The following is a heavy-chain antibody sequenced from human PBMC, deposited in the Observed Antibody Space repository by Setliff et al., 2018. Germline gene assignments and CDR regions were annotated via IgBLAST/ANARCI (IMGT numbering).Heavy chain of an antibody. Sequence: GGSLRLSCAASGFTFDDYAMHWVRQAPGKGLEWVASITHDGSKTYILDSVKGRFTISRDNTKNSLYLQMNSLRGEDTAVYHCTRDQDYSAMDVWGQGTTVTV. V-gene: IGHV3-7*01. CDR3: TRDQDYSAMDV. CDR2: ITHDGSKT. J-gene: IGHJ6*02. CDR1: GFTFDDYA.